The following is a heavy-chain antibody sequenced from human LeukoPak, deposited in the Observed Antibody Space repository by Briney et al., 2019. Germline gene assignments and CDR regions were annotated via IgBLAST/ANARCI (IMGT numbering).Heavy chain of an antibody. V-gene: IGHV5-51*01. D-gene: IGHD6-19*01. J-gene: IGHJ4*02. CDR1: GYSFITYW. CDR3: ARLLEGVAGTWGY. Sequence: NLGESLKISCKGSGYSFITYWIAWVRQMPGKGLEWMGMIYPGDSDTRYSPSFQGQVTISADKSISTAYLQWSSLKVSDTAMYYCARLLEGVAGTWGYWGQGTLVTVS. CDR2: IYPGDSDT.